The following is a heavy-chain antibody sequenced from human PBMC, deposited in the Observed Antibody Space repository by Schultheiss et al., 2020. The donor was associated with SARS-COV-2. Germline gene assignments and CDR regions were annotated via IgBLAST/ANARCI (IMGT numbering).Heavy chain of an antibody. J-gene: IGHJ4*02. CDR1: GGSISSGNYY. Sequence: SQTLSLTCTVSGGSISSGNYYWGWIRQPPGKGLEWIGSIYYSGSTNYNPSLKSRVTISVDTSKNQFSLKLSSVTAADTAVYYCARERHSHIVGALYYFDYWGQGTLVTVSS. V-gene: IGHV4-39*07. CDR2: IYYSGST. D-gene: IGHD1-26*01. CDR3: ARERHSHIVGALYYFDY.